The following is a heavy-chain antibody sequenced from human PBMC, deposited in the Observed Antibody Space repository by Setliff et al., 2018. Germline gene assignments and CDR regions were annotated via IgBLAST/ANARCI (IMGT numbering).Heavy chain of an antibody. J-gene: IGHJ6*03. D-gene: IGHD2-21*02. Sequence: SVKVSCKASGGTFSKYGISWVRQAPGQGLEWMGGIIPNFRTTSYAQKFQGRVTISTDESTMTAYMELNSLRPEDTAMYYCAREEVIVMTVNNYYYYMDVWGKGTTVTAP. CDR2: IIPNFRTT. CDR3: AREEVIVMTVNNYYYYMDV. V-gene: IGHV1-69*05. CDR1: GGTFSKYG.